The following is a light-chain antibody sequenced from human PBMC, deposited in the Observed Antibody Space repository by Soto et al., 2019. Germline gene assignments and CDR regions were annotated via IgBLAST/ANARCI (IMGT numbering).Light chain of an antibody. Sequence: EIVLTQSPATLSLSPGERATLSCRASQSVSSYLAWYQQKPGQAPRLLIYDASNRATVIPARFSASGSGTDFTLTISSLEPEEFAVYYCQQRSNWPLTFSQGTKLEIK. CDR3: QQRSNWPLT. J-gene: IGKJ2*01. CDR1: QSVSSY. CDR2: DAS. V-gene: IGKV3-11*01.